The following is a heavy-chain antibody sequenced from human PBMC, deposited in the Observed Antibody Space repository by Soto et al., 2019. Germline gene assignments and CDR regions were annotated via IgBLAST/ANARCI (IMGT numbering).Heavy chain of an antibody. J-gene: IGHJ6*03. CDR1: GVSLKTYY. D-gene: IGHD2-2*02. CDR2: IFSSGSS. Sequence: QVHLQESGPGLVRPSETLSLTCTVSGVSLKTYYWSWIRLPPGGGLEWIGYIFSSGSSNYNPSRRSRATMSVETSNNQFSLKMSSVTAADTAVYYCARVAGISYYTDMDVWGKGTNVTVSS. CDR3: ARVAGISYYTDMDV. V-gene: IGHV4-59*01.